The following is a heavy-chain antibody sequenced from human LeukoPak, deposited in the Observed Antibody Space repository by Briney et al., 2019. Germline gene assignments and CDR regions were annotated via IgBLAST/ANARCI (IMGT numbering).Heavy chain of an antibody. CDR2: IHHSGRT. J-gene: IGHJ5*02. CDR3: ARDHLANLASRLFDP. D-gene: IGHD3-3*01. Sequence: SETLSLTCIVSNYSISSDYYWGWIRQPPGKGLEWIGSIHHSGRTYYSPSLESRVTISVDTSKNHFSLKLNSVTAADTAVYFCARDHLANLASRLFDPWGQGTLVTVPS. V-gene: IGHV4-38-2*02. CDR1: NYSISSDYY.